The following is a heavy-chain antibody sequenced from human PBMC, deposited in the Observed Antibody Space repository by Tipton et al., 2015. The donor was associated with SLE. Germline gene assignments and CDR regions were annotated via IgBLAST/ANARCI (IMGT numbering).Heavy chain of an antibody. CDR1: GYTFTTYG. D-gene: IGHD3-10*01. CDR3: ATEISGNYCPTDY. Sequence: QLVQSGVEVKKPGASVRVSCKASGYTFTTYGISWVRRAPGQGLEWMGWISTYNGNTNYAQKLQGRVTMTSDTSTSTVYMELSSLRSDDTAVYYCATEISGNYCPTDYWGQGTLVTVSS. J-gene: IGHJ4*02. V-gene: IGHV1-18*01. CDR2: ISTYNGNT.